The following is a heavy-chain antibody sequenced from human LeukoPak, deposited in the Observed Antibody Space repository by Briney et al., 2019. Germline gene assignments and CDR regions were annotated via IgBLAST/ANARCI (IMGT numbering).Heavy chain of an antibody. V-gene: IGHV4-34*01. D-gene: IGHD6-13*01. Sequence: PSETLSLTCAVYGGSFSGYYWSWIRQPPGKGLEWIGEINHSGSTNYNPSLKSRVTISVDTSKNQFSLKLSSVTAADTAVYYCARSSSPPTSPNWFDPWGQGTLVTVSS. CDR3: ARSSSPPTSPNWFDP. J-gene: IGHJ5*02. CDR1: GGSFSGYY. CDR2: INHSGST.